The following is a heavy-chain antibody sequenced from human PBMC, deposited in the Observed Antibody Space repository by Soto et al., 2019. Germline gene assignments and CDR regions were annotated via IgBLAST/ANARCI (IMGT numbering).Heavy chain of an antibody. CDR2: IRGTGYGGTT. J-gene: IGHJ4*02. Sequence: QPGGSLRLSCTGSGFTFGDYSMSWFRQAPEKGLEWVGVIRGTGYGGTTDYAASVQGRFSISRDDSNTIAYLQMNGLSSEDTGVYYCTRAHSRHCSGGDCYLFDFWDQGTLVTVSS. CDR3: TRAHSRHCSGGDCYLFDF. CDR1: GFTFGDYS. V-gene: IGHV3-49*03. D-gene: IGHD2-15*01.